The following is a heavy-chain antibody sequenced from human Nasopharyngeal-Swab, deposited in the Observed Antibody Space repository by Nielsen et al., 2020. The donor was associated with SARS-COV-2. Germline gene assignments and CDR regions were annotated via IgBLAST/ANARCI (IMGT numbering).Heavy chain of an antibody. CDR2: IGSIGDT. Sequence: LSLTCAASGFIFSTYDMHWVRQSTGKGLEWVSTIGSIGDTYCPGSVKGRFTISRENAKNSLYLQMNNLRAEDTAVYFCARAYGDTPYFYGVDVWGQGTTVTVSS. CDR1: GFIFSTYD. V-gene: IGHV3-13*04. CDR3: ARAYGDTPYFYGVDV. J-gene: IGHJ6*02. D-gene: IGHD4-17*01.